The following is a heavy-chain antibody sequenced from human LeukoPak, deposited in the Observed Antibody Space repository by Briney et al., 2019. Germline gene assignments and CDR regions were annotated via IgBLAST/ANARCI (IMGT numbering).Heavy chain of an antibody. CDR3: AKDRYYDFWSGYSFDY. Sequence: GGSQRLSCAASGFTFSSHAMSWVRQAPGKGLEWVSAISGSGGITYYADSVKGRFTSSRDNSKNTLYLQMNSLRAEDTAVYYCAKDRYYDFWSGYSFDYWGQGTLVTVSS. CDR2: ISGSGGIT. CDR1: GFTFSSHA. D-gene: IGHD3-3*01. V-gene: IGHV3-23*01. J-gene: IGHJ4*02.